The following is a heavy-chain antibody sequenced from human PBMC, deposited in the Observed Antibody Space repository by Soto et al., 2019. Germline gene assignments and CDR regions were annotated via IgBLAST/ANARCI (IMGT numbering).Heavy chain of an antibody. D-gene: IGHD5-18*01. CDR1: GGSISSGDYY. J-gene: IGHJ4*02. CDR3: AREGTAMAALDY. CDR2: IYYSGST. V-gene: IGHV4-30-4*01. Sequence: QVQLQESGPGLVKPSQTLSLTCTVSGGSISSGDYYWSWIRQPPGKGLEWIGYIYYSGSTYYNPSLKSRVTRSVDTSRHQFSLKLSSVTAADTDVYYCAREGTAMAALDYWGQGTLVTVSS.